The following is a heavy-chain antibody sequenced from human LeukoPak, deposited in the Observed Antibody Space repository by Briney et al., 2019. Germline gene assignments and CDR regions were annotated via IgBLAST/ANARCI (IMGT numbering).Heavy chain of an antibody. V-gene: IGHV3-30-3*01. CDR1: GFTFSSYA. CDR3: ARAYYGSGSFY. Sequence: GGSLRLSCAASGFTFSSYAMHWVRQAPGKGLEWVAVISYDGSNKYYADSVKGRFTISRDNSKNTLYLQMNSLGAEDTAVYYCARAYYGSGSFYWGQGTLVTVSS. J-gene: IGHJ4*02. CDR2: ISYDGSNK. D-gene: IGHD3-10*01.